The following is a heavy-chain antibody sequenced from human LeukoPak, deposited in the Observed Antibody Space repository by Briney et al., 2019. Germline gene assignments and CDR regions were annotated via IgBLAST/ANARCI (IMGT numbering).Heavy chain of an antibody. Sequence: PGGSLRLSCAASGFTFRSYWMSWVRQAQGKGLEWVANINQGGSVKYYADSVKGRFTISRDDAKNSLYVQMNSLRDEDTAVYNSARVGYSGWNLEYWGQGTLVTVSS. V-gene: IGHV3-7*01. CDR1: GFTFRSYW. J-gene: IGHJ4*02. CDR3: ARVGYSGWNLEY. D-gene: IGHD5-12*01. CDR2: INQGGSVK.